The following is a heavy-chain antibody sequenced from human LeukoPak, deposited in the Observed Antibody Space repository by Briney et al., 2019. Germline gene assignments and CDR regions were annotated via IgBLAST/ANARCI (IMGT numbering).Heavy chain of an antibody. D-gene: IGHD2-15*01. CDR3: AKDICSGGSCYSDY. CDR2: ISSSSSTI. Sequence: PGGSLRLSCAASGFTFSSYSMNWVRQAPGKGLEWVSYISSSSSTIYYADSVKGRFTISRDNAKNSLYLQMNSLRAEDTAVYYCAKDICSGGSCYSDYWGQGTLVTVSS. J-gene: IGHJ4*02. V-gene: IGHV3-48*01. CDR1: GFTFSSYS.